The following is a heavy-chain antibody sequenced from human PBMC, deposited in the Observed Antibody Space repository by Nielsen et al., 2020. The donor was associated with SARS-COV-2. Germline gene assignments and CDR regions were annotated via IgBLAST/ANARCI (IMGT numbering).Heavy chain of an antibody. J-gene: IGHJ6*02. CDR3: AKSHRITIFGVALYYYYGMDV. CDR2: ISGSGGST. D-gene: IGHD3-3*01. CDR1: GFTFSSYE. V-gene: IGHV3-23*01. Sequence: GESLKISCAASGFTFSSYEMNWVRQAPGKGLEWVSAISGSGGSTYYADSVKGRFTISRDNSKNTLYLQMNSLRAEDTAVYYCAKSHRITIFGVALYYYYGMDVWGQGTTVTVSS.